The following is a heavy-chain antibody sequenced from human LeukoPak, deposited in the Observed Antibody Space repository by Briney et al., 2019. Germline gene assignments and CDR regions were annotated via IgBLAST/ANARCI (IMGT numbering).Heavy chain of an antibody. CDR3: ARVGMVRGKFRSYYYYMDV. CDR1: GGSISSSSYY. J-gene: IGHJ6*03. D-gene: IGHD3-10*01. CDR2: IYYSGST. V-gene: IGHV4-39*07. Sequence: SETLSLTCTVSGGSISSSSYYWGWIRQPPGKGLEWIGSIYYSGSTYYNPSLKSRVTISADTSKNQFSLKLSSVTAADTAVYYCARVGMVRGKFRSYYYYMDVWGKGTTVTVSS.